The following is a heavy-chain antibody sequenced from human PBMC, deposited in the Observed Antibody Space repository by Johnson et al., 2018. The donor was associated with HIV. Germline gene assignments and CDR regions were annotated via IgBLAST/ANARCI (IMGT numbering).Heavy chain of an antibody. V-gene: IGHV3-30*02. J-gene: IGHJ3*02. D-gene: IGHD6-19*01. Sequence: QMQLVESGGGVVQPGGSLRLSCAASGLTFSNYGSHWVRQAPGKGLEWVAFIRYDGSNKYYADSVKGRFTISRDNAKNSLDLQMNTLRAEDTAVYYCARAYSSGWLGAFDMWGQGTTVTVSS. CDR3: ARAYSSGWLGAFDM. CDR1: GLTFSNYG. CDR2: IRYDGSNK.